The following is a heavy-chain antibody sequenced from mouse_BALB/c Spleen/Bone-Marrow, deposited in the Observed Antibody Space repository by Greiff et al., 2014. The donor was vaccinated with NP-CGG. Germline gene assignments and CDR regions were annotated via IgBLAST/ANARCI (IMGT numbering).Heavy chain of an antibody. CDR3: ANYYGSSSY. CDR2: IHPNSGNT. V-gene: IGHV1S130*01. D-gene: IGHD1-1*01. J-gene: IGHJ2*01. Sequence: VQLQQSGSVLVRPGASVKLSCKASGYTFTSSWMHRAKQRPGQGLEWIGEIHPNSGNTNYNEKFKGKATLTVDTSSSTAYVDLSSLTSEDSAVYYCANYYGSSSYWGQGTTLTVSS. CDR1: GYTFTSSW.